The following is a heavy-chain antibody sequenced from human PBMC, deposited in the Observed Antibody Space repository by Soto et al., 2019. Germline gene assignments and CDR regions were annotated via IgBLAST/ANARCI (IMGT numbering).Heavy chain of an antibody. J-gene: IGHJ6*04. D-gene: IGHD6-13*01. V-gene: IGHV3-48*01. Sequence: HPGGSLRLSCAASGFSFSSSSMNWVRQAPGKGLEWVSYISYSSMIYYADSVKGRFAISRDNVKNSLYLQMNSLRAEDTAVYYCATDLGIDPDVWGKGTTVTVSS. CDR1: GFSFSSSS. CDR3: ATDLGIDPDV. CDR2: ISYSSMI.